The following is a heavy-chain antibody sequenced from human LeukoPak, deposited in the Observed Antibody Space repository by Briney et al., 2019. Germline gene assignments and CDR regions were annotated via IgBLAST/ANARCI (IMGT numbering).Heavy chain of an antibody. CDR2: IYYSGTT. Sequence: SETLSLTCTVSGGSISSTSYYWGWIRQPPGEGLEWIRSIYYSGTTYYNPSLKSRVTISLDTSQNQFSLRLTSVTAADTAVYYCASQLGYGSGTYYNKLFDYWGQGTLLTVSS. CDR1: GGSISSTSYY. J-gene: IGHJ4*02. D-gene: IGHD3-10*01. CDR3: ASQLGYGSGTYYNKLFDY. V-gene: IGHV4-39*01.